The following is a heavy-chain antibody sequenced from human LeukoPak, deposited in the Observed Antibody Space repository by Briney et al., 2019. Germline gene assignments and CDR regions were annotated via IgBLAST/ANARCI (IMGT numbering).Heavy chain of an antibody. J-gene: IGHJ4*02. D-gene: IGHD2-2*01. CDR2: ISWNSGSI. V-gene: IGHV3-9*01. CDR3: AKDMCSSTSCYGYFDY. Sequence: GRSLRLSCAASGFTFDDYAMHWVRQAPGKGLEWVSGISWNSGSIGYADSVKGRFTISRDNAKNSLYLQMNSLRAEDTALYYCAKDMCSSTSCYGYFDYWGQGTLVTVSS. CDR1: GFTFDDYA.